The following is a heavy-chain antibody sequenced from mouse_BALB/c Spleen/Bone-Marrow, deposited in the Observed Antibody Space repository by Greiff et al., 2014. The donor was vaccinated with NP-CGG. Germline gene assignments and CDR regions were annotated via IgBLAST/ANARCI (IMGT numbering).Heavy chain of an antibody. Sequence: QVQLQQSGAELAKPWASVKMSCKASGYTFTSYWMHWVKQRPGQGLEWIGYINPSTGYTDYNQKFQDEATLTADKSSSTAYMQRFGQRSEDCTVYYWARPRGYEAYDAMNYGGQGTSVTFS. V-gene: IGHV1-7*01. J-gene: IGHJ4*01. CDR2: INPSTGYT. CDR1: GYTFTSYW. CDR3: ARPRGYEAYDAMNY. D-gene: IGHD2-12*01.